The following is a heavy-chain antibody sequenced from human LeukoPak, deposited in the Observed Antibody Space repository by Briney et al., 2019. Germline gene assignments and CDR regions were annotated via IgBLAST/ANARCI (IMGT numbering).Heavy chain of an antibody. CDR2: IYYGGST. Sequence: SETLSLTCTVSGGSISSGDYYWSWIRQPPWKGLEWIGYIYYGGSTYYNPSLKSRVTISVDTSKNQFSLKLSSVTAADTAVYYCARDVLPLGAFDIWGQGTMVTVSS. J-gene: IGHJ3*02. CDR1: GGSISSGDYY. V-gene: IGHV4-30-4*01. CDR3: ARDVLPLGAFDI.